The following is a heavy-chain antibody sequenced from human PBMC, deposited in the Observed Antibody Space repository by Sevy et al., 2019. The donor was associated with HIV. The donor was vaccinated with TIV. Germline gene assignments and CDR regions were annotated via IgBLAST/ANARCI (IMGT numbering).Heavy chain of an antibody. CDR2: ISYDGSNK. J-gene: IGHJ4*02. Sequence: GGSLRLSCAASGFTFSSYGMHWVRQAPGKGLEWVAVISYDGSNKYYADSVKDRFTISRDNSKNTVHLLMNSLRAEDTAVFYCAKEGYTSWYYFDYWGQGTLVTVSS. CDR1: GFTFSSYG. D-gene: IGHD6-13*01. V-gene: IGHV3-30*18. CDR3: AKEGYTSWYYFDY.